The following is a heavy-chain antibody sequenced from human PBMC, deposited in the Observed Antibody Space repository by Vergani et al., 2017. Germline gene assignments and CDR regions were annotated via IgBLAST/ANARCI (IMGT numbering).Heavy chain of an antibody. CDR2: ISYDGSNK. J-gene: IGHJ4*02. Sequence: VQLLESGGGVVQPGRSLRLSCAASGFTFSSYGMHWVRQAPGKGLEWVAVISYDGSNKYYADSVKGRFTISRDNSKNTLYLQMNSLRAEDTAVYYCAKGARVYDILTGYIFWGQGTLVTVSS. D-gene: IGHD3-9*01. V-gene: IGHV3-30*18. CDR3: AKGARVYDILTGYIF. CDR1: GFTFSSYG.